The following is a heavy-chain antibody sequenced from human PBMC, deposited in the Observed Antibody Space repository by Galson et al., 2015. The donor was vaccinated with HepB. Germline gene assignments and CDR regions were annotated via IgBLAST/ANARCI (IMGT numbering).Heavy chain of an antibody. V-gene: IGHV4-61*02. CDR2: IYTSGST. Sequence: TLSLTCTVSGGSISSGSYYWSWIRQPAGKGLEWIGRIYTSGSTNYNPSLKSRVTMSVDTSKNQFSLKLSSVTAADTAVYYCASFLLGSSERVGGDYWGQGTLVTVSS. J-gene: IGHJ4*02. D-gene: IGHD6-13*01. CDR1: GGSISSGSYY. CDR3: ASFLLGSSERVGGDY.